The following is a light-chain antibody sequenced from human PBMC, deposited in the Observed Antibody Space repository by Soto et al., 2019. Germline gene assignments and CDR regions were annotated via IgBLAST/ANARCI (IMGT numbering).Light chain of an antibody. CDR2: EVS. J-gene: IGLJ1*01. CDR1: SSDVGGYNY. Sequence: QSVLTQPASVSGSPGQSITISCTGTSSDVGGYNYVSWYQQHPGKAPKLMIYEVSNRPSGVSNRFSGSKSGNTASLTISGRQAEDEADYYCRSYTSSSTLVFGTGTKVTVL. CDR3: RSYTSSSTLV. V-gene: IGLV2-14*01.